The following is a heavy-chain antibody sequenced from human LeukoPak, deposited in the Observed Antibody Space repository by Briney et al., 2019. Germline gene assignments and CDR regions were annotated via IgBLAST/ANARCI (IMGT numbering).Heavy chain of an antibody. CDR3: ARDVGASAPDAFDI. CDR1: GFTFSTYN. CDR2: ISTSSNYI. J-gene: IGHJ3*02. V-gene: IGHV3-21*01. Sequence: PGGSLRLSCAASGFTFSTYNMNWVRQAPGEGLEWVSSISTSSNYIYYADSVKGRFTISRDNAKNSLHLQKNSLRVEDTDVYYCARDVGASAPDAFDIWGQGTMVTVSS. D-gene: IGHD1-26*01.